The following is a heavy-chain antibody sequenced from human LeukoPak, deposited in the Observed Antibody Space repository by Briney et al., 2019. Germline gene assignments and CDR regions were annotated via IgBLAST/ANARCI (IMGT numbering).Heavy chain of an antibody. CDR2: IKQDGSEK. CDR3: ARPLMYYYGSETYFWFDP. D-gene: IGHD3-10*01. CDR1: GFTFSSYW. Sequence: GGALRLSCAASGFTFSSYWMSWARQAPGKGREWVANIKQDGSEKYYVDSVKGRFTISRDNAKNSLSLQMNSLRAEDTAVYYCARPLMYYYGSETYFWFDPWGQGTLVTVSS. J-gene: IGHJ5*02. V-gene: IGHV3-7*01.